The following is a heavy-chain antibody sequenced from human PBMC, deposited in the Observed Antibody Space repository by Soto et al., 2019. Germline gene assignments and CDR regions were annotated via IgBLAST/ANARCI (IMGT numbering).Heavy chain of an antibody. CDR1: GFTFSGVW. J-gene: IGHJ4*02. D-gene: IGHD6-19*01. Sequence: GGSLRLGCAASGFTFSGVWMNWVQQAPGKGRGWVAIIKEDGSEKYYVDSVKGRFSISRHNANNSLYLQMDSLRVEDTAVYYCVGGSGFLFDQWGQGAPVTISS. V-gene: IGHV3-7*01. CDR2: IKEDGSEK. CDR3: VGGSGFLFDQ.